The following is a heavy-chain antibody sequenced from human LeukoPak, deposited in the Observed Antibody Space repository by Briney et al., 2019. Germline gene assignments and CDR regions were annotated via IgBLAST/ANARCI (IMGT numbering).Heavy chain of an antibody. J-gene: IGHJ4*02. CDR1: GFTFSSYA. V-gene: IGHV3-23*01. Sequence: PGGSLRLSCAASGFTFSSYAMSWVRQAPGKGLEWVSAISGSGGSTYYADSVKGRFTISRDNSKNTLYLQMNSLRAEDTAVYYCARGWNFYDSSGYYNPPPPHDFWGQGTLVTVSS. D-gene: IGHD3-22*01. CDR3: ARGWNFYDSSGYYNPPPPHDF. CDR2: ISGSGGST.